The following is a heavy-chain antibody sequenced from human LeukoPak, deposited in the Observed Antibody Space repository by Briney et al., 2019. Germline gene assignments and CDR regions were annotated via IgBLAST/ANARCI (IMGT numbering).Heavy chain of an antibody. CDR2: ISWDGGST. V-gene: IGHV3-43D*04. J-gene: IGHJ4*02. CDR1: GFTFGDYV. CDR3: AKDRDYYLEY. D-gene: IGHD3/OR15-3a*01. Sequence: GGSLRLSCAASGFTFGDYVMHWVRHTPTKGLEWVSLISWDGGSTSYADSVKGRFTISRDNSKNSLYLQMNTLRPEDTALYYCAKDRDYYLEYWGQGTPVTVSS.